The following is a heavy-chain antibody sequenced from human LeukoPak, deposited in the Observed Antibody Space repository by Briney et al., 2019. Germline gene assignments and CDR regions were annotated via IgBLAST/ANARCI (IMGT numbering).Heavy chain of an antibody. CDR1: GYTISNGYY. J-gene: IGHJ3*02. D-gene: IGHD2-8*01. V-gene: IGHV4-38-2*01. Sequence: SETLSLACAVSGYTISNGYYWGWIRQPPGKGLEWIGRVSHSGSTYYNPALKSRVTMSLDTSKNQFSLRLSSVTAADTAVYYCARVMYAIPRQYSAFDIWGQGTMVTVSS. CDR3: ARVMYAIPRQYSAFDI. CDR2: VSHSGST.